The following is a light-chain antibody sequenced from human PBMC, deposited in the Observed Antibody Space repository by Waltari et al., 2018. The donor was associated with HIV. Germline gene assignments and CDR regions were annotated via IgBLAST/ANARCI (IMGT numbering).Light chain of an antibody. CDR1: QSIDTY. Sequence: EIVLTQSPGTLSLSPGERATLSCRASQSIDTYLAWYQQKPGQVPRLLIYDASTRATGIPARFSGSGSGTDFTLTISSLEPEDVALYFCQQRSTWWTFGQGTTVEIK. CDR2: DAS. J-gene: IGKJ1*01. CDR3: QQRSTWWT. V-gene: IGKV3-11*01.